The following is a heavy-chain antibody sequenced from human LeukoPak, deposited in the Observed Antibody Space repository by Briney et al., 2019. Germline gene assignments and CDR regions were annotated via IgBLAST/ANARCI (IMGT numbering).Heavy chain of an antibody. V-gene: IGHV4-4*07. CDR3: ARDHWRFGGANYYFDY. D-gene: IGHD3-16*01. CDR2: IYTSGST. CDR1: GGSISSYY. Sequence: SETLSLTCTVSGGSISSYYWSWIRQPAGKGLEWIGRIYTSGSTNYNPSLKSRVTMSVDTSKHQFSLKLSSVTAADTAVYYCARDHWRFGGANYYFDYWGQGTLVTVSS. J-gene: IGHJ4*02.